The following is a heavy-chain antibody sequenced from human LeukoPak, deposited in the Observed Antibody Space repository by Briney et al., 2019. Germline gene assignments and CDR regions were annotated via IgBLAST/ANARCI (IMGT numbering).Heavy chain of an antibody. CDR1: GFTFSSYS. CDR2: ISSSSSYI. V-gene: IGHV3-21*01. D-gene: IGHD5-12*01. Sequence: NPGGSLRLSCAASGFTFSSYSMNWVRQAPEKGLEWVSSISSSSSYIYYADSVKGRFTISRDNAKNSLYLQMNSLRAEDTAVYYCARDGPLIWGYSGYDSGMDVWGQGTTVTVSS. CDR3: ARDGPLIWGYSGYDSGMDV. J-gene: IGHJ6*02.